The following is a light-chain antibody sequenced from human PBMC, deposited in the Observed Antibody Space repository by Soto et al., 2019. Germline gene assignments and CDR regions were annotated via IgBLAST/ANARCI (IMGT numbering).Light chain of an antibody. J-gene: IGLJ7*01. Sequence: QTVVTQEPSLTVSPGGTVTLTCGSSTGDVTNGRWPYWFQQRPGQVPRTLIHDTSNKHSWTPARFSGSLLGGKAALTLSGAHPADEAAYYCLLFYDGVAVFGGGTQLTVL. CDR3: LLFYDGVAV. V-gene: IGLV7-46*01. CDR2: DTS. CDR1: TGDVTNGRW.